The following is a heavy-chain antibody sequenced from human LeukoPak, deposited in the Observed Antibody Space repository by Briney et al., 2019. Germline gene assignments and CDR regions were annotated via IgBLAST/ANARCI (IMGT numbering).Heavy chain of an antibody. CDR3: AKDRSGSCCYNWFDP. CDR1: GFTFSSYG. Sequence: PGGSLRLSCAASGFTFSSYGMSWVRQAPGKGLEWVSAISGSGGSTYYADSVKGRFTISRDNSKNTLYLQMNSLRAEDTAVYYCAKDRSGSCCYNWFDPWGQGTLVTVSS. CDR2: ISGSGGST. J-gene: IGHJ5*02. D-gene: IGHD2-15*01. V-gene: IGHV3-23*01.